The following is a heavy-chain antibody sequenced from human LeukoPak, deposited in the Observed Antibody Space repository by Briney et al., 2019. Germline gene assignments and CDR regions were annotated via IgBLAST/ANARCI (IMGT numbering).Heavy chain of an antibody. D-gene: IGHD3-22*01. J-gene: IGHJ4*02. CDR2: INSDGSST. CDR1: GFTFSSYW. V-gene: IGHV3-74*01. CDR3: AKEEYYYDSSGYYRGYYFDY. Sequence: PGGSLRLSCAASGFTFSSYWMHWVRQAPGKGLVWVSRINSDGSSTSYADSVKGRFTISRDNAKNTLYLQMNSLRAEDTAVYYCAKEEYYYDSSGYYRGYYFDYWGQGTLVTVSS.